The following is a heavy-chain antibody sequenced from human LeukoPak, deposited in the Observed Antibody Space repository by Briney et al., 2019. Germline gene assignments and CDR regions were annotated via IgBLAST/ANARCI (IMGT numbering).Heavy chain of an antibody. V-gene: IGHV4-39*07. CDR1: SGSISSSSYY. CDR3: ARWGTYASTSNWFDP. CDR2: IYYSGST. D-gene: IGHD2-2*01. Sequence: PSETLSLTCTVSSGSISSSSYYWGWIRQPPGKGLEWIGSIYYSGSTYYNPSLKSRVTISVDTSKNQFSLRLSSVTAADTAVYYCARWGTYASTSNWFDPWGQGTLVTVSS. J-gene: IGHJ5*02.